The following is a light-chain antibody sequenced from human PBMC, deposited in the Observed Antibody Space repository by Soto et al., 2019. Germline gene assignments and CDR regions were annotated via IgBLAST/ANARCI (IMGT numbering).Light chain of an antibody. V-gene: IGKV3-20*01. J-gene: IGKJ2*01. Sequence: EIVLTQSPGTLSLSPGERATLSCRASQTVTSNYLAWYQQKPGRAPRLLIYGASGRATGIPDRFSGSGSGTEFTLTISRLEPEDFAVYYCQQYGTSPYTFGQGTNLEIK. CDR3: QQYGTSPYT. CDR1: QTVTSNY. CDR2: GAS.